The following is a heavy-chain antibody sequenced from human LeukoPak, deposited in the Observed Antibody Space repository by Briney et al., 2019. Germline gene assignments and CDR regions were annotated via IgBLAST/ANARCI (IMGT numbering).Heavy chain of an antibody. Sequence: GSLRLSCAASGFTFSSYSMNWVRQAPGKGLEWVSSISSSSSYIYYADSVQGRFTISRDNAKNSLYLQMNSLRAEDTAVYYCARAGHAKYSSSLISWGQGTMVTVSS. D-gene: IGHD6-13*01. CDR2: ISSSSSYI. J-gene: IGHJ3*01. CDR1: GFTFSSYS. CDR3: ARAGHAKYSSSLIS. V-gene: IGHV3-21*01.